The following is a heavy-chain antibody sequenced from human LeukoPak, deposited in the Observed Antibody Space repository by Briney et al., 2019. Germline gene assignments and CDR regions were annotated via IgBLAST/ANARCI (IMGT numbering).Heavy chain of an antibody. Sequence: PGGSLGLSCAAFGFAFSSSGMNWVRQAPGKGLEWVSTITGSGDRTYYADSMKGRFTISRDNSKNTLYLQMKSLRAEDTAVYYCAKGCSSTTCDRYWGQGTLVTVSS. CDR2: ITGSGDRT. CDR1: GFAFSSSG. D-gene: IGHD2-2*01. V-gene: IGHV3-23*01. J-gene: IGHJ4*02. CDR3: AKGCSSTTCDRY.